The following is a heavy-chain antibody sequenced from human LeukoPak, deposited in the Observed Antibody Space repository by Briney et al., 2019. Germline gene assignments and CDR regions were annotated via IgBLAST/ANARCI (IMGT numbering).Heavy chain of an antibody. Sequence: SETLSLTCTVSGGSISSSPYFWGWIRQTPGKGLEWIGGLDYSGVAYYNPSLNSRVTMSLDESKNQLSLNLTSVTAADTAIYYCSRESGPFCPFGYWGQGTLVTVPS. D-gene: IGHD1-26*01. J-gene: IGHJ4*02. CDR3: SRESGPFCPFGY. V-gene: IGHV4-39*07. CDR1: GGSISSSPYF. CDR2: LDYSGVA.